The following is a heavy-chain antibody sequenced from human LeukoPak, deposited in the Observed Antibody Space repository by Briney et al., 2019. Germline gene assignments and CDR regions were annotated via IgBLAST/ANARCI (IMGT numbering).Heavy chain of an antibody. CDR1: GFTVSSNY. CDR3: ARDYSYGPGAYYYYGMDV. V-gene: IGHV3-66*01. D-gene: IGHD5-18*01. CDR2: IYSGGST. J-gene: IGHJ6*02. Sequence: GGSLRLSCAASGFTVSSNYMSWVRQAPGKGLEWVSVIYSGGSTYYADSVKGRFTISRDNSKNTLYLQMNSLRAEDTAVYYCARDYSYGPGAYYYYGMDVWGQGTTVTVSS.